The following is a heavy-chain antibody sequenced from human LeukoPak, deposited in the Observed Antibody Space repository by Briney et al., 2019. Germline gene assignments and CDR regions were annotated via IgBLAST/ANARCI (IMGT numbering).Heavy chain of an antibody. CDR3: ASALSSNSLFDY. J-gene: IGHJ4*02. Sequence: GGSLRLSCAASGFTFSDYYMSWIRQAPGKGLEWVSYISSSGSTIYYADSVKGRFTISRDNAKNSLYLQMNSLSAEDTAVYYCASALSSNSLFDYWGQGTLVTVSS. CDR2: ISSSGSTI. V-gene: IGHV3-11*04. D-gene: IGHD4-23*01. CDR1: GFTFSDYY.